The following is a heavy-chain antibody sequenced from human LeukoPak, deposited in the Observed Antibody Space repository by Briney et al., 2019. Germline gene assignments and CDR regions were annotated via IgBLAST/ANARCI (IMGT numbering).Heavy chain of an antibody. Sequence: GGSLRLSCAASGFTFSSYGTHWVRQAPGKGLEWVAVIYYDGNNKFYADSVKGRFTISRDNSKNTLYLQMNSLRAEDTAVYYCARDAYYYGSGSYVDYWGQGTLVTVSS. J-gene: IGHJ4*02. CDR3: ARDAYYYGSGSYVDY. CDR1: GFTFSSYG. V-gene: IGHV3-33*01. D-gene: IGHD3-10*01. CDR2: IYYDGNNK.